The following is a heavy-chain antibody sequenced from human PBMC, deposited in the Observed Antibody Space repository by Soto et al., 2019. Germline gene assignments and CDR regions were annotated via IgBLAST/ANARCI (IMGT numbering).Heavy chain of an antibody. V-gene: IGHV3-21*01. CDR2: ISSSSSYI. CDR3: ARHGRRDYYGMDV. CDR1: GFTFSSYS. Sequence: GGSLRLSCAASGFTFSSYSMNWVRQAPGKGLEWVSSISSSSSYIYYADSVKGRFTISRDNAKNSLYLQMNSLRAEDTAVYYCARHGRRDYYGMDVWGQGTTVTVSS. J-gene: IGHJ6*02. D-gene: IGHD6-25*01.